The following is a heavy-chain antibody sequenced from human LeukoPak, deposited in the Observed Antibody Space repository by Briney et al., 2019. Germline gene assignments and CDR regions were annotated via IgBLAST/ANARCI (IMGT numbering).Heavy chain of an antibody. Sequence: GGSLRLSCVASGSTFSSYWMHWVRQDPRKGLVWVSRINGDGRNINYADSVRGRFTISRDNAKNTLYLQMNTLRVEDTAVYYCTRDLMDYDVSTGLHHYYMDVWGQGTTVTVSS. D-gene: IGHD3-9*01. V-gene: IGHV3-74*01. CDR3: TRDLMDYDVSTGLHHYYMDV. CDR2: INGDGRNI. J-gene: IGHJ6*02. CDR1: GSTFSSYW.